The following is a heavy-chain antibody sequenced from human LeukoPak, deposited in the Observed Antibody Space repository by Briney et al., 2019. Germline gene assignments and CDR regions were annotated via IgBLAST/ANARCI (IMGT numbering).Heavy chain of an antibody. Sequence: PGESLKISCKGSGYSFTSYWIGWVRQMPGKGLEWMGIIYPGDSDTRYSPSFQGQVTISADKSISTAYLQWSSLKASDTAMYYCARHRGSMYYYDSSGWYFDYWGQGTLVTVSS. V-gene: IGHV5-51*01. J-gene: IGHJ4*02. D-gene: IGHD3-22*01. CDR1: GYSFTSYW. CDR2: IYPGDSDT. CDR3: ARHRGSMYYYDSSGWYFDY.